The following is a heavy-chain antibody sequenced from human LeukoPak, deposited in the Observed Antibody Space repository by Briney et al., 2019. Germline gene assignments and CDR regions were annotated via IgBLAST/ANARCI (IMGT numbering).Heavy chain of an antibody. CDR2: IKEDGSKT. V-gene: IGHV3-7*03. D-gene: IGHD2-21*02. CDR1: QFTFSSYW. Sequence: GGSLRLSCAASQFTFSSYWMSWVRQAPGKGLEWVANIKEDGSKTYYVDSVKGRFTISRDNAKNSLYLQMNSLRAEDTALYYCARYVTALDYWGQGTPVTVSS. CDR3: ARYVTALDY. J-gene: IGHJ4*02.